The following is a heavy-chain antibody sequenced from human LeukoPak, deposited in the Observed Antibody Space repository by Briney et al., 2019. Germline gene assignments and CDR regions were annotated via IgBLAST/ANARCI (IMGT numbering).Heavy chain of an antibody. CDR3: AKDWDYYDSSGYYFPPGNWFDP. D-gene: IGHD3-22*01. CDR2: ISSGSSYI. J-gene: IGHJ5*02. Sequence: PGGSLRLSCAASGFTFRSYDMNWVRQAPGKGLEWVSSISSGSSYIYYADSVKGRFTTSRDNAKNSLFLQMNSLRAEDTAVYYCAKDWDYYDSSGYYFPPGNWFDPWGQGTLVTVSS. V-gene: IGHV3-21*04. CDR1: GFTFRSYD.